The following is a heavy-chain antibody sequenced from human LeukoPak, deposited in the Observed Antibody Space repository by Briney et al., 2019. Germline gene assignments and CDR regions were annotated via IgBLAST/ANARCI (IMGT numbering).Heavy chain of an antibody. CDR3: ATRGYYDSSGYLAYN. J-gene: IGHJ4*02. Sequence: AESLMIFCKASGYSFTSYCIGWVGQMPGKDLEWMGIIYPGDSDTRYSPSFQGQGTISADKSISTAYLQWSSLKASDTAMYYCATRGYYDSSGYLAYNWGQGTLVTVSS. CDR2: IYPGDSDT. CDR1: GYSFTSYC. V-gene: IGHV5-51*01. D-gene: IGHD3-22*01.